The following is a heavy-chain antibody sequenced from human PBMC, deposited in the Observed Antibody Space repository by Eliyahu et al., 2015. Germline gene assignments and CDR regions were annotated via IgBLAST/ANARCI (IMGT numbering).Heavy chain of an antibody. J-gene: IGHJ4*02. CDR1: GFTFSXYA. V-gene: IGHV3-23*01. D-gene: IGHD5-18*01. CDR2: ISGDGGST. Sequence: VQLLASGGDLVQPGGSLRLSCAASGFTFSXYAMSWVRQAPGKGLEWVSGISGDGGSTYYADSVKGRFTISRDNSKNTVYLQMNSLRAEDTAVYYCANIPVGDSYGYGLDYWGQGTLVIVSS. CDR3: ANIPVGDSYGYGLDY.